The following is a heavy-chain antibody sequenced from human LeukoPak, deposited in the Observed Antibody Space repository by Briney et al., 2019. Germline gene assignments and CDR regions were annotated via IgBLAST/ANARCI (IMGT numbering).Heavy chain of an antibody. Sequence: GGSLRLSCEASGFTFSTYAMSRVRQAPGKGLEWVSTINSSGGSTYYADSVKGRFTISRDNSKNTLFLQMISLRADDTAVYYCAKGVVPDDWGQGTLVTVSS. J-gene: IGHJ4*02. V-gene: IGHV3-23*01. CDR1: GFTFSTYA. CDR2: INSSGGST. D-gene: IGHD2-21*01. CDR3: AKGVVPDD.